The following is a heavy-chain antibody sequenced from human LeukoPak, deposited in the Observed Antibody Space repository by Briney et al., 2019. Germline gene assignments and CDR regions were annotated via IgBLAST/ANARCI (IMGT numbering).Heavy chain of an antibody. CDR2: ISGSGGST. Sequence: GGSLRLSCAASGFTFSSYAMSWVRRAPGKGLEWVSAISGSGGSTYYADSVKGRFAISRDNSKNTLYLQMNSLRAEDTAVYYCAKAPPDYSYCYYVDVWGKGTTVTVSS. CDR3: AKAPPDYSYCYYVDV. J-gene: IGHJ6*03. V-gene: IGHV3-23*01. CDR1: GFTFSSYA.